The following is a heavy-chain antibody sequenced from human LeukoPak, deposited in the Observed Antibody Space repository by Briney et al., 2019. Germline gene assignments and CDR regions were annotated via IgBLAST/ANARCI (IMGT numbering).Heavy chain of an antibody. J-gene: IGHJ6*03. Sequence: PGGTLRLSCAASGFTFSSYGMSWVRQAPGKGLEWVAVISYDGSNKYYADSVKGRFTISRDNSKNTLYLQMNSLRAEDTAVYYCAKATPGTMVRDPLAPIYYYYYYMDVWGKGTTVTVSS. D-gene: IGHD3-10*01. CDR2: ISYDGSNK. CDR1: GFTFSSYG. CDR3: AKATPGTMVRDPLAPIYYYYYYMDV. V-gene: IGHV3-30*18.